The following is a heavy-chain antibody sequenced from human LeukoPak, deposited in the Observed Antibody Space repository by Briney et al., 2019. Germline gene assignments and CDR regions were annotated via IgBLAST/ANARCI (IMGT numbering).Heavy chain of an antibody. CDR3: ARRAGGYSHPYDY. CDR1: GFTFSDYY. D-gene: IGHD4-23*01. Sequence: GGSLRLSCAASGFTFSDYYMSWVRQAPGKGLEWVSLIYSGGSTYYADSVKGRFTISRDNSKNTLYLQMNRLRAEDTAVYYCARRAGGYSHPYDYWGQGTLVTVSS. V-gene: IGHV3-53*01. CDR2: IYSGGST. J-gene: IGHJ4*02.